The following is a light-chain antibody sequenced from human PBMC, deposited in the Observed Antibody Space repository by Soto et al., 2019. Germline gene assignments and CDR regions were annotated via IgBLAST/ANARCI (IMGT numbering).Light chain of an antibody. V-gene: IGLV2-23*01. Sequence: QSALTQPASVSGSPGQSITISCTGTSSDVGSYNLVSWYQQHPGKAPKLMIYEVTKQPSGVSDRFFGSKSGNTASLTISGLQAEDEADYYCCSYAGSSTLLFGGGTKLTVL. CDR3: CSYAGSSTLL. CDR1: SSDVGSYNL. CDR2: EVT. J-gene: IGLJ2*01.